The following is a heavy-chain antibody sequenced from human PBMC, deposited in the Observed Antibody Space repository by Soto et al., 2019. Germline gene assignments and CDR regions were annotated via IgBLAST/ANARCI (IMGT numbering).Heavy chain of an antibody. D-gene: IGHD3-9*01. CDR3: ARHPNPTYYDILTGYYF. CDR1: GGSFSGYY. V-gene: IGHV4-34*01. Sequence: PSETLSLTCAVYGGSFSGYYWTWIRQPPGTGLEWIGEINHSGSTYYNPSLKSRVTISVDTSKNQFSLKLSSVTAADTAVYYCARHPNPTYYDILTGYYFWGQGTLVTVSS. CDR2: INHSGST. J-gene: IGHJ4*02.